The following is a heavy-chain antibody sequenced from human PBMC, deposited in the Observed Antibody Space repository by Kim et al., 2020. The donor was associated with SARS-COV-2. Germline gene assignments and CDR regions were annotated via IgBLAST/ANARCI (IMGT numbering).Heavy chain of an antibody. CDR2: ISSSSGII. Sequence: GGSLRLSCAASGFTFGSYTMIWVRQAPGKGLEWVSYISSSSGIIDYAESVKGRFTISRDNAKNSLYLQMTTLRDEDTAVYYCARDGNFGVAPYYYALDVWGQGTTVTVSS. J-gene: IGHJ6*02. D-gene: IGHD3-3*02. CDR1: GFTFGSYT. CDR3: ARDGNFGVAPYYYALDV. V-gene: IGHV3-48*02.